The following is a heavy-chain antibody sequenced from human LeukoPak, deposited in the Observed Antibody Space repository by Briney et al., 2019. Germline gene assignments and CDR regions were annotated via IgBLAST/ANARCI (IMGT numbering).Heavy chain of an antibody. CDR2: IYYSGST. V-gene: IGHV4-61*08. Sequence: SETLSLTCAVSGGSISSGGYSWSWIRQPPGKGLEWIGYIYYSGSTNYNPSLKSRVTISVDTSKNQFSLKLSSVTAADTAVYYCARQHYGPTGLGIDYWGQGTLVTVSS. J-gene: IGHJ4*02. CDR3: ARQHYGPTGLGIDY. D-gene: IGHD4-17*01. CDR1: GGSISSGGYS.